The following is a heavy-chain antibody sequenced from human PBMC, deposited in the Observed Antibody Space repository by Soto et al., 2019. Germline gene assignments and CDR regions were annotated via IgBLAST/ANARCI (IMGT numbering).Heavy chain of an antibody. CDR1: GFTFSSSF. CDR3: ARYFRGSGRYFFDY. D-gene: IGHD6-19*01. J-gene: IGHJ4*02. Sequence: EVQLVESGGGLVKPGGSLRLSCAASGFTFSSSFMGWVRQAPGKGLEWVANINQDGGGTYYVDSVEGRFTISRDNAKDSLYLQMNSLRGEDTAVYYCARYFRGSGRYFFDYWGQGTLVTVSS. CDR2: INQDGGGT. V-gene: IGHV3-7*03.